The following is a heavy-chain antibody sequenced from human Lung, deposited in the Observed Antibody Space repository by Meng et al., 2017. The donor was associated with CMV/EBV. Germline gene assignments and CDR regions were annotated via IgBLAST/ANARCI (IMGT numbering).Heavy chain of an antibody. CDR3: AKSSDNGWSS. Sequence: VQLVQAGAEEKRPGPSVKISCQASGYSFSGFYLNWARQAPGHALEWLGRVNPISDDTHLAQKFEGRITVTRGATINTAFLELTRLRPDDTAVYYCAKSSDNGWSSWGPGTLVTVSS. CDR1: GYSFSGFY. V-gene: IGHV1-2*06. J-gene: IGHJ4*01. CDR2: VNPISDDT. D-gene: IGHD6-19*01.